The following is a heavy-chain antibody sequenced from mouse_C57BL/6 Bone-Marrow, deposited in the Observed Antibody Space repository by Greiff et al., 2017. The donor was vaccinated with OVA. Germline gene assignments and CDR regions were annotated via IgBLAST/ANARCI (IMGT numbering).Heavy chain of an antibody. CDR1: GYTFTSYG. D-gene: IGHD2-12*01. CDR2: IYPRSGNT. J-gene: IGHJ2*01. V-gene: IGHV1-81*01. CDR3: ARHYYSPFDY. Sequence: QVHVKQSGAELARPGASVKLSCKASGYTFTSYGISWVKQRTGQGLEWIGEIYPRSGNTYYNEKFKGKATLTADKSSSTAYMELRSLTSEDSAVYFCARHYYSPFDYWGQGTTLTVSS.